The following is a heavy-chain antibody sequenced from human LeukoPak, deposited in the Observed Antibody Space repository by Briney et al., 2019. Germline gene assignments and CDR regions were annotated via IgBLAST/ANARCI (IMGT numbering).Heavy chain of an antibody. J-gene: IGHJ4*02. V-gene: IGHV1-46*01. Sequence: ASVKVSCKASGYTFTSYYMHWVRQAPGQGLEWMGIINPSGGSTSYAQKFQGRVTMTRDASTSTVYMELSSLRSEDTAVYYCATVRGSGWETFDYWGQGTLVTVSS. CDR1: GYTFTSYY. D-gene: IGHD6-19*01. CDR2: INPSGGST. CDR3: ATVRGSGWETFDY.